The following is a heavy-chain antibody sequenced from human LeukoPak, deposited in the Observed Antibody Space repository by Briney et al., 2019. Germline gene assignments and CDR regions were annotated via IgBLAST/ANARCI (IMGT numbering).Heavy chain of an antibody. D-gene: IGHD5-12*01. J-gene: IGHJ4*02. CDR3: AKDIVATINYREY. CDR2: ISGSTGST. Sequence: PGGSLRLSCAASGFTFSIYAMSWVRQAPGKGLEWVSSISGSTGSTYYADFVKGRFTISRDNSKNTLYLQMNSLRAEDTAVYYRAKDIVATINYREYWGQGTLVTVSS. V-gene: IGHV3-23*01. CDR1: GFTFSIYA.